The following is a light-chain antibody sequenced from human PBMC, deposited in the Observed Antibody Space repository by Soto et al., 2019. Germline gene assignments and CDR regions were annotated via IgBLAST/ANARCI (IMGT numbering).Light chain of an antibody. J-gene: IGKJ1*01. CDR2: EAS. V-gene: IGKV1-5*03. Sequence: DIQMTQSPSTLSGPLGDRVTVTCRASQAIGSWLAWYRQKTGKAPKLLIYEASTLESGVPSRFSGSGSGTEFTLTICSLQPDDFATYYCHHYNSYSEAFGQGTKVDIK. CDR3: HHYNSYSEA. CDR1: QAIGSW.